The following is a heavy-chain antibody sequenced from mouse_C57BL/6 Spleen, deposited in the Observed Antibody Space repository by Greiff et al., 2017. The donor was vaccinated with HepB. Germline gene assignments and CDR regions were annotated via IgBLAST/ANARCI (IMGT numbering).Heavy chain of an antibody. D-gene: IGHD2-4*01. CDR3: ARIYYDYDGEDYYAMDY. CDR2: IYPSDSET. Sequence: QVQLQQPGAELVRPGSSVKLSCKASGYTFTSYWMDWVKQRPGQGLEWIGNIYPSDSETHYNQKFKDKATLTVDKSSSTAYMQLSSLTSEDSAVYQCARIYYDYDGEDYYAMDYWGQGTSVTVSS. J-gene: IGHJ4*01. V-gene: IGHV1-61*01. CDR1: GYTFTSYW.